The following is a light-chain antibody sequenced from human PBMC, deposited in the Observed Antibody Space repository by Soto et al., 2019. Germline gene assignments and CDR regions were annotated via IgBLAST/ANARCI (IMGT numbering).Light chain of an antibody. CDR1: SSDVWSFNF. CDR3: CSDAGSSSYA. CDR2: EVT. Sequence: QSVLTQPASVSGSLGQSITISCTRPSSDVWSFNFVSWYQQHPDKAPQVLIYEVTKRPPGVSNRFSGSKSGNTASLTISGLQADDEADYYCCSDAGSSSYAFGTGTKVTVL. J-gene: IGLJ1*01. V-gene: IGLV2-23*02.